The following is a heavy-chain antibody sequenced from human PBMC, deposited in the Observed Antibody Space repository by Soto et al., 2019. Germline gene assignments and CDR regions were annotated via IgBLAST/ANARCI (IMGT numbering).Heavy chain of an antibody. D-gene: IGHD3-3*01. CDR3: ARDLYDFWSGYPFDY. CDR1: GFTFSSYS. Sequence: GGSLRLSCAASGFTFSSYSMNWVRQAPGKGLEWVSSISSSSSYIYYADSVKGRFTISRDNAKNSLYLQMNSLRAEDTAVYYCARDLYDFWSGYPFDYWGQGTLVTVSS. CDR2: ISSSSSYI. J-gene: IGHJ4*02. V-gene: IGHV3-21*01.